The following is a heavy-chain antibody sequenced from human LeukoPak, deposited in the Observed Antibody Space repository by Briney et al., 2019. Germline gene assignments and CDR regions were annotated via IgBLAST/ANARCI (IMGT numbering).Heavy chain of an antibody. CDR2: IIPIFGTA. CDR3: ARGLDGDYAYFDY. V-gene: IGHV1-69*13. CDR1: GGTFSSYA. D-gene: IGHD4-17*01. J-gene: IGHJ4*02. Sequence: EASVKVSCKASGGTFSSYAISWVRQAPGQGLEWMGGIIPIFGTANYAQKFQGRVTITADESTCTAYMELSSLRSEDTAVYYCARGLDGDYAYFDYWGQGTLVTVSS.